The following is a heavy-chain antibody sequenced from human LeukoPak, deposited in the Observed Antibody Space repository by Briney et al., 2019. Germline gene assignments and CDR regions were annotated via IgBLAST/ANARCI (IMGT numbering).Heavy chain of an antibody. CDR2: FIPILGIA. V-gene: IGHV1-69*04. CDR1: GGTFSSYA. D-gene: IGHD4-17*01. CDR3: AREPPILATVTNESDDY. Sequence: SVKVSCKASGGTFSSYAISWVRQAPGQGLEWMGRFIPILGIANYAQKFQGRVTVTADKSTSTAYMELSSLRSEDTAVYYCAREPPILATVTNESDDYWGQGTLVTVSS. J-gene: IGHJ4*02.